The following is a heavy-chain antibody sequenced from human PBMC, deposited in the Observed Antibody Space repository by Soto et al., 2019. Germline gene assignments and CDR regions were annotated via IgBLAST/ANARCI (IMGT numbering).Heavy chain of an antibody. CDR2: IYSSGST. V-gene: IGHV4-4*07. CDR3: ARGQRFSDWFDP. J-gene: IGHJ5*02. Sequence: SETLSLTCTVSVGAINSYYWTWIRQPAGKGLEWIGRIYSSGSTKYNPSLQSRVTMSLDTSKNQFSLRLTSVTAADTAVYYCARGQRFSDWFDPWGQGTLVTVS. D-gene: IGHD3-3*01. CDR1: VGAINSYY.